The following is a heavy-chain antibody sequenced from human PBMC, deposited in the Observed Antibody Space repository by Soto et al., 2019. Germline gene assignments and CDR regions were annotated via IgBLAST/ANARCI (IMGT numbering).Heavy chain of an antibody. J-gene: IGHJ4*01. CDR1: GFTFSSYG. Sequence: QVQLVESGGGVVQPGRSLRLSCAASGFTFSSYGMHWVRQAPGKGLEWVAVIWYDGSNKYYADSVKGRFTISRDNSKNTLYLQMNSLRAEDTAVYYCARDSGGNGGFEDYWGHGTLVTVSS. CDR2: IWYDGSNK. V-gene: IGHV3-33*01. D-gene: IGHD2-15*01. CDR3: ARDSGGNGGFEDY.